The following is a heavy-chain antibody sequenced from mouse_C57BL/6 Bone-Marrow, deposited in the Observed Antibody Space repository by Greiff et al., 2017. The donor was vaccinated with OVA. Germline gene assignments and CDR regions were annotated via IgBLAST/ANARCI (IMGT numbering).Heavy chain of an antibody. V-gene: IGHV5-4*01. J-gene: IGHJ1*03. CDR3: ASLYYYGFFV. CDR2: ISDGGSYT. Sequence: EVQLVESGGGLVKPGGSLKLSCAASGFTFSSYAMSWVRQTPEKRLEWVATISDGGSYTYYPDNVKGRFTISRDNAKNNPYLQMSHLKSEDTAMYYWASLYYYGFFVWGTGTTVTVSS. CDR1: GFTFSSYA. D-gene: IGHD1-1*01.